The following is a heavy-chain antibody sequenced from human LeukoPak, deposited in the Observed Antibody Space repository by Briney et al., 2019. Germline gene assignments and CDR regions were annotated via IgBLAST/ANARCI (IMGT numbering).Heavy chain of an antibody. CDR1: GFTFSSYA. CDR2: INGTGSTT. Sequence: GGSLRLSCAASGFTFSSYAMSWVRQAPGKGLEWVAAINGTGSTTYHADSVKGRFTISRDNSKNTLYLQMNSLRSEDTATYYCCDGMDVWGQGTTVAASS. V-gene: IGHV3-23*01. CDR3: CDGMDV. J-gene: IGHJ6*02.